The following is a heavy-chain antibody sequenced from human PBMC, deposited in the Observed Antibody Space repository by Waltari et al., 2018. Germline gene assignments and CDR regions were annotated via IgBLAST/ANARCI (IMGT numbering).Heavy chain of an antibody. CDR3: ARDYPHNDYYGMDV. V-gene: IGHV4-31*03. Sequence: QVQLQESGPGLVKPSQTLSLTCTVSGGSISSGGYYWSWIRQHPGKGLEWIGYIYYSGSTYYNPSLKSRFTISVDTSKNQFSLKLSSVTAADTAVYYCARDYPHNDYYGMDVWGQGTTVTVSS. D-gene: IGHD2-8*01. CDR1: GGSISSGGYY. J-gene: IGHJ6*02. CDR2: IYYSGST.